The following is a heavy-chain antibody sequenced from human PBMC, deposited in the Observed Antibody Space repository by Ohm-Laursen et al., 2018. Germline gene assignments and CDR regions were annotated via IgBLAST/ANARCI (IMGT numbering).Heavy chain of an antibody. J-gene: IGHJ4*02. V-gene: IGHV3-7*01. D-gene: IGHD3-3*02. Sequence: SLRLSCTASGFTFSRYWMSWVRQAPGKGLEWVANIKQDGSEKYYVDSVKGRFTISRDNAKNSLYLQMNSLRAEDAAVYYCARDISVEYFDYWGQGTLVTVSS. CDR1: GFTFSRYW. CDR3: ARDISVEYFDY. CDR2: IKQDGSEK.